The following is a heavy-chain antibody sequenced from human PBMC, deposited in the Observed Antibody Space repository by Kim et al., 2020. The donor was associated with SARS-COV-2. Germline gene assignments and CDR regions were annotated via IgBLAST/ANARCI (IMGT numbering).Heavy chain of an antibody. V-gene: IGHV1-3*01. Sequence: SVKVSCKASGYTFTSYAFHWVRQAPGQGLEWMGWIDADNGNTKYSQKFQGRVTITRDTSASTAYMELSSLRSEDTAVYYCARNEDYWGQGTLVTVSS. CDR1: GYTFTSYA. J-gene: IGHJ4*02. CDR3: ARNEDY. CDR2: IDADNGNT.